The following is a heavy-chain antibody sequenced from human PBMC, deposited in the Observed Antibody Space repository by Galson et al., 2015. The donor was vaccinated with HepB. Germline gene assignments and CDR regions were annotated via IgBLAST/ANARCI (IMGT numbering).Heavy chain of an antibody. J-gene: IGHJ3*02. Sequence: SLRLSCAASGFTFSSYGMHWVRQAPGKGLEWVAVIWYDGSNKYYADSVKGRFTISRDNSKNTLYLQMNSLRAEDTAVYYCAREHSGSYYELAAFDIWGQGTMVTVSS. CDR3: AREHSGSYYELAAFDI. CDR1: GFTFSSYG. D-gene: IGHD1-26*01. V-gene: IGHV3-33*01. CDR2: IWYDGSNK.